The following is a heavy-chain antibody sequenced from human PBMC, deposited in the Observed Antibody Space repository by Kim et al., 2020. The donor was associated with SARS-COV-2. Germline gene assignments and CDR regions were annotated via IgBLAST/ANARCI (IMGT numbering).Heavy chain of an antibody. J-gene: IGHJ3*02. CDR3: ARDNGWSIVVVPAAINDAFDI. Sequence: GGSLRLSCAASGFTFSSYAMHWVRQAPGKGLEWVAVISYDGSNKYYADSVKGRFTISRDNSKNTLYLQMNSLRAEDTAVYYCARDNGWSIVVVPAAINDAFDIWGQGTMVTVSS. V-gene: IGHV3-30*04. CDR1: GFTFSSYA. CDR2: ISYDGSNK. D-gene: IGHD2-2*02.